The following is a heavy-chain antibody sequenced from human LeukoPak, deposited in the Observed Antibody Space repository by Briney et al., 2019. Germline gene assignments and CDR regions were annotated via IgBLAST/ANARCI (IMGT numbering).Heavy chain of an antibody. Sequence: GGSLRLSCAASGFTFSSYAMSWVRQAPGKGLEWVSAISGSGGSTHYADSVKGRFTISRDNSKNTLYLQMNSLRAEDTAVYYCAKVEITTPYYGMDVWGQGTTVTVSS. CDR3: AKVEITTPYYGMDV. J-gene: IGHJ6*02. CDR2: ISGSGGST. V-gene: IGHV3-23*01. CDR1: GFTFSSYA. D-gene: IGHD3-3*01.